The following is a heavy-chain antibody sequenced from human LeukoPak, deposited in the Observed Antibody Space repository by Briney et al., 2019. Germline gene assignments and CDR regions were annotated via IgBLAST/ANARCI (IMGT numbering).Heavy chain of an antibody. V-gene: IGHV3-48*03. Sequence: GGSLRLSCAASGFTFSSYEMNWVRQAPGKGLEWVSYISSGGSTIYYADSVKGRFTISRDNAKNSLYLQMNSLRDEDTAVYYCARVDSGSYQLDYWGQGTLVTVSS. CDR2: ISSGGSTI. CDR1: GFTFSSYE. J-gene: IGHJ4*02. D-gene: IGHD1-26*01. CDR3: ARVDSGSYQLDY.